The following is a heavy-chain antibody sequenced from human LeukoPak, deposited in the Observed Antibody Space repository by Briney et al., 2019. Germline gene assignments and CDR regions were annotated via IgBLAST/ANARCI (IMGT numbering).Heavy chain of an antibody. V-gene: IGHV4-59*12. D-gene: IGHD3-22*01. CDR1: GGSINSDY. J-gene: IGHJ3*02. Sequence: SETLSLTCTVSGGSINSDYWSWIRQSPGKGLEWMGFMYKDGSANYNPSLKSRVTISADTSKNHVSLRVTSVTAADTAVYFCARGMYDSTGYSNPFDIWGQGTMVTVSS. CDR3: ARGMYDSTGYSNPFDI. CDR2: MYKDGSA.